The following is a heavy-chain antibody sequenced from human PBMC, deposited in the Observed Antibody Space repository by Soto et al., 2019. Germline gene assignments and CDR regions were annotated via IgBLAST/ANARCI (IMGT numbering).Heavy chain of an antibody. J-gene: IGHJ5*02. V-gene: IGHV1-18*04. D-gene: IGHD2-2*01. Sequence: ASVKVSCKASGYTFTHYGISWVRQAPGQGLEWMGWISAYNGDTKFPQRLQDRVTLTTDSSTSTAYMELRSLRSDDTAVYYCARDSCSITNRLYHWFDPWGHGTLVTVSS. CDR1: GYTFTHYG. CDR3: ARDSCSITNRLYHWFDP. CDR2: ISAYNGDT.